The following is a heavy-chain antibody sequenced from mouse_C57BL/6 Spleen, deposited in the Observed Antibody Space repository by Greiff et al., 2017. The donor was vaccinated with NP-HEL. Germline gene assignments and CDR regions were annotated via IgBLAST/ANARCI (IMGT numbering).Heavy chain of an antibody. J-gene: IGHJ4*01. CDR1: GYTFTDYY. CDR2: INPNNGGT. Sequence: VQLQQSGPELVKPGASVKISCKASGYTFTDYYMNWVKQSHGKSLEWIGDINPNNGGTSYNQKFKGKATLTVDKSSSTAYMELRSLTSEDSAVYYCARSITTVVADAMGYWGQGTSVTVSS. CDR3: ARSITTVVADAMGY. V-gene: IGHV1-26*01. D-gene: IGHD1-1*01.